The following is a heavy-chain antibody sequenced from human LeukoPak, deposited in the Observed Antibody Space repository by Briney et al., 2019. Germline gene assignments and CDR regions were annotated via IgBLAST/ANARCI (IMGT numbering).Heavy chain of an antibody. Sequence: SETLSLTCTVSGGSISSSSYYWGWIRQPPGKGLEWIGSIYYSGNTYYNPSLKSRVTISVDTSKNQFSLKLSSVTAADTAVYYCARATYDFWSGINWFDPWGQGTLVTVSS. J-gene: IGHJ5*02. CDR2: IYYSGNT. V-gene: IGHV4-39*07. D-gene: IGHD3-3*01. CDR3: ARATYDFWSGINWFDP. CDR1: GGSISSSSYY.